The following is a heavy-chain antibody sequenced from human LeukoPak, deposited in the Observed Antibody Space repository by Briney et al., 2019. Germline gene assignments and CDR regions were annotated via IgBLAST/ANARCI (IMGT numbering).Heavy chain of an antibody. V-gene: IGHV3-21*01. D-gene: IGHD3-22*01. Sequence: GGSLRLSCAASGFTFSTYTMNWVRQAPGKGLEWVSSITSTSSYIDYADSVKGRFTISRDNAKNTVSLQMTSLRAEDTGVYYCARAPSEIGGYYPEYFRHWGQGTLVIVSS. J-gene: IGHJ1*01. CDR2: ITSTSSYI. CDR1: GFTFSTYT. CDR3: ARAPSEIGGYYPEYFRH.